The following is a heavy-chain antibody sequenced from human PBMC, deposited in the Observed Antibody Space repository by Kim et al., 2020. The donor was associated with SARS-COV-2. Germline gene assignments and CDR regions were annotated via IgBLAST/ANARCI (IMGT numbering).Heavy chain of an antibody. CDR3: ARHTGLQWLRLPRMYYGMDV. V-gene: IGHV5-10-1*01. J-gene: IGHJ6*02. Sequence: GESLKISCKGSGYSFTSYWISWVRQMPGKGLEWMGRIDPSDSYTNYSPSFQGHVTISADKSISTAYLQWSSLKASDTAMYYCARHTGLQWLRLPRMYYGMDVWGQGTTVTVSS. D-gene: IGHD5-12*01. CDR2: IDPSDSYT. CDR1: GYSFTSYW.